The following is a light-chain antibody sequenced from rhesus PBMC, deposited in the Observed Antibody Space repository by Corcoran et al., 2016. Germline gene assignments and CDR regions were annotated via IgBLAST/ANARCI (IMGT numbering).Light chain of an antibody. CDR1: QSLLHSNGNTY. J-gene: IGKJ4*01. V-gene: IGKV2-91*01. CDR2: LVS. Sequence: DIVMTQTPLSLPVTPGEPASISCRSSQSLLHSNGNTYLYWYLQKPGQFPQLLIYLVSNRASGVPDRFSGGGSGTEFQLKIRRVEAEDVWVYYCMQVIQLPPTFGEGTKVELK. CDR3: MQVIQLPPT.